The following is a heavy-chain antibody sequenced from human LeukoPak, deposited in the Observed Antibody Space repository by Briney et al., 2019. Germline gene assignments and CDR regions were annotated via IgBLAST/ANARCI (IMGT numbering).Heavy chain of an antibody. CDR1: GGSISSGPYY. D-gene: IGHD4-23*01. Sequence: SETLSLTCTVSGGSISSGPYYWTWIRQPAGKGLEWIGRIYTSGSTNYNPSLKSRVSISLDTSENQFSLKLTSVTAADTAVYYCARGATVGGWAFWVYWGQGTLVTVSS. CDR3: ARGATVGGWAFWVY. V-gene: IGHV4-61*02. CDR2: IYTSGST. J-gene: IGHJ4*02.